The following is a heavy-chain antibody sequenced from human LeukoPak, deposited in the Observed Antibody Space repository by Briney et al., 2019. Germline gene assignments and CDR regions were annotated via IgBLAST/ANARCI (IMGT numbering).Heavy chain of an antibody. CDR1: GGSFSGYY. Sequence: PSETLSLTCAVYGGSFSGYYWSWIRQPPGKGLEWIGEINHSGSTNYNPSLKSRVTISVDTSKNQFSLNLSSVTAADTAVYYCARRDSGYYPFDYWGQGTLVTVSS. CDR2: INHSGST. D-gene: IGHD3-22*01. CDR3: ARRDSGYYPFDY. V-gene: IGHV4-34*01. J-gene: IGHJ4*02.